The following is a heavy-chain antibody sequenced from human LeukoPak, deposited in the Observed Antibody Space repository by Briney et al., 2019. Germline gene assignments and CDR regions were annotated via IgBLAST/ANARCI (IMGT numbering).Heavy chain of an antibody. V-gene: IGHV3-72*01. CDR1: GFTFSDHY. J-gene: IGHJ6*03. CDR2: TRNKANSYTT. CDR3: ARRSGPSYYYYMDV. Sequence: GGSLRLSCAASGFTFSDHYMDWVRQAPGKGLEWVGRTRNKANSYTTEYAASVKGRFTISRDDSKNSLYLQMNSLRAEDTAVYYCARRSGPSYYYYMDVWGKGTTVTISS.